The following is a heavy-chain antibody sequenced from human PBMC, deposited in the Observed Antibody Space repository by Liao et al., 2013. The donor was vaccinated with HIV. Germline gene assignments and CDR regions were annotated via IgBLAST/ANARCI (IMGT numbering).Heavy chain of an antibody. CDR3: AREGTDHCSTTSCHRLDAFDI. D-gene: IGHD2-2*02. CDR2: INHSGST. J-gene: IGHJ3*02. CDR1: GGSFSGYY. Sequence: QVQLQQWGAGLLKPSETLSLTCAVYGGSFSGYYWSWIRQPPGKGLEWIGEINHSGSTNYNPSLKSRVTISVDTSKNQFSLKLSSVTAADTAVYYCAREGTDHCSTTSCHRLDAFDIWGQGTMVTVSS. V-gene: IGHV4-34*01.